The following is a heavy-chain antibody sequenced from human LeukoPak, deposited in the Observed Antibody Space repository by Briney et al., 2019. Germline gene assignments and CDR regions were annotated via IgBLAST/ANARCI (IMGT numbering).Heavy chain of an antibody. V-gene: IGHV3-33*01. CDR1: GFTFSTYG. J-gene: IGHJ4*02. Sequence: PGGSLRLSCAASGFTFSTYGMHWVRQAPGKGLECVAVIWYDGSNKHYGDSVKGRFTISRDNSKNTLYLQMNSLRVEDTAVYYCARDQARGYGDYIDYWGQGTLVTVSS. D-gene: IGHD4-17*01. CDR3: ARDQARGYGDYIDY. CDR2: IWYDGSNK.